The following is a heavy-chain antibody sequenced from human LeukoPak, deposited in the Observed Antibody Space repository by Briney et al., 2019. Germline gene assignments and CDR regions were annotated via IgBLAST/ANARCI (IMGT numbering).Heavy chain of an antibody. V-gene: IGHV4-59*01. D-gene: IGHD3-10*01. CDR1: GGSISSYY. CDR3: ARDITVWFGIRSPGY. Sequence: SETLSLTCTVSGGSISSYYWSWIRQPPGKGLEWLGYIYYSGSTNYNPSLKSRVTISVDTSKDQFSLKVSSVTAADTAVYYCARDITVWFGIRSPGYWGQGTLVTVSS. CDR2: IYYSGST. J-gene: IGHJ4*02.